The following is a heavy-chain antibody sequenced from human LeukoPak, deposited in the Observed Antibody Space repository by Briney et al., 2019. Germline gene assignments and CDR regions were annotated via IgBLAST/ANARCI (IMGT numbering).Heavy chain of an antibody. V-gene: IGHV1-8*03. Sequence: GASVKVSCKASGYTFTSYDINWVRQATGQGLEWMGWMNPNSGNTGYAQKFQGRVTITRNTSISTAYMELSSLRSEDTAVYYCARGDSSSWYYYYYYMDVWGKGTTVTVSS. CDR3: ARGDSSSWYYYYYYMDV. CDR2: MNPNSGNT. J-gene: IGHJ6*03. CDR1: GYTFTSYD. D-gene: IGHD6-13*01.